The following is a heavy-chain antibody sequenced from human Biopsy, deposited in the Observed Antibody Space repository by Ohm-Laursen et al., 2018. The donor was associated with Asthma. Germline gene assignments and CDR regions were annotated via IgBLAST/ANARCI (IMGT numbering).Heavy chain of an antibody. V-gene: IGHV2-5*02. J-gene: IGHJ4*02. CDR1: GFSLSTLGVG. CDR2: IFLDYDQ. CDR3: AHAQTSWNYYGSGNYLYHFDS. Sequence: PTQTLTLTCTVSGFSLSTLGVGVGWFRQPPGKALVWLAHIFLDYDQSYSPSLKSRPPIAKDTSRNQVVLTMTNMDPVDTGTYFCAHAQTSWNYYGSGNYLYHFDSWGQGTLVTVSS. D-gene: IGHD3-10*01.